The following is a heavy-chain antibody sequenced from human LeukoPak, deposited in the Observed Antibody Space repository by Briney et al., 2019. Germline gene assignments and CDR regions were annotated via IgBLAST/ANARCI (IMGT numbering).Heavy chain of an antibody. V-gene: IGHV1-8*01. CDR1: GYTFTSYD. J-gene: IGHJ4*02. Sequence: GASVKVSCKASGYTFTSYDINWVRQATGQGLERMGWMNPNSGNTGYAQKFQGRVTMTRNTSISTAYMELSSPKSEDTAMYYCARGRGRTYCGGDCYPDYWGQGTLVTVSS. D-gene: IGHD2-21*02. CDR3: ARGRGRTYCGGDCYPDY. CDR2: MNPNSGNT.